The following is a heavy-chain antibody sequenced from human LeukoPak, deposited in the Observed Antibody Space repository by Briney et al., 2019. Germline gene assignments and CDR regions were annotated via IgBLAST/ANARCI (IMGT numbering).Heavy chain of an antibody. V-gene: IGHV4-59*06. CDR1: GASVSSYY. Sequence: PSETLSLTCTVSGASVSSYYWNWIRQPPGKGLEWIGYVYYSGSTYYNPSLKSRVTISVDTSKNQFSLKLSSVTATDTAVYYCARSPITMVREYGMDVWGQGTTVTVSS. D-gene: IGHD3-10*01. CDR2: VYYSGST. CDR3: ARSPITMVREYGMDV. J-gene: IGHJ6*02.